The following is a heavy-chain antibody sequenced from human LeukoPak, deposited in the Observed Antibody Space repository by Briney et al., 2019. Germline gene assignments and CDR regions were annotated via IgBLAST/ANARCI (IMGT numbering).Heavy chain of an antibody. D-gene: IGHD6-13*01. CDR3: AKQSAGSAAWYSLHYDF. J-gene: IGHJ4*02. CDR2: IYSGGST. Sequence: GGSLRLSCAASGFTVSSNYMSWVRQAPGKGLEWVSVIYSGGSTYYADSVKGRFTISRDNSKNTLYLQMNSLRAEDTAVYFCAKQSAGSAAWYSLHYDFWGQGTLVTVSS. V-gene: IGHV3-53*01. CDR1: GFTVSSNY.